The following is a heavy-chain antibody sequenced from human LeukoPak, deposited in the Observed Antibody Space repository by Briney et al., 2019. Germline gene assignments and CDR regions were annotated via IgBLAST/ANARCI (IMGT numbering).Heavy chain of an antibody. CDR1: GFAFSVYA. Sequence: PGGSLILSCAASGFAFSVYAMSWLRQPPGKGLEWVSTINANSGTTSYAASVKGRFTISRDDSKNTLYLQMNSLRADDTAVYYCAKDLGRYRNNFFDYWGQGNLVTVSS. V-gene: IGHV3-23*01. CDR2: INANSGTT. J-gene: IGHJ4*02. CDR3: AKDLGRYRNNFFDY. D-gene: IGHD1-26*01.